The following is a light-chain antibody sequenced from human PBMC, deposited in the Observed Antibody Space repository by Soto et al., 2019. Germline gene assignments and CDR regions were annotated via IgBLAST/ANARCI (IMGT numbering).Light chain of an antibody. V-gene: IGKV3-15*01. CDR3: QQYNNWPGT. CDR2: GAS. CDR1: QSVSSD. Sequence: EIVMTQSPATLSVSPGERATLSCRASQSVSSDLAWYQQKPGQGPRLLIYGASIRATGIPARFSGSGSGTDFTLPISSLQSEDFAVYYCQQYNNWPGTFGQGTKVEIK. J-gene: IGKJ1*01.